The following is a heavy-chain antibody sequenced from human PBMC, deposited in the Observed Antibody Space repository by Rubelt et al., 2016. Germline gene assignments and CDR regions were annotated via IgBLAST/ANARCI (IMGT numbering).Heavy chain of an antibody. Sequence: EVHLVESGGGLVQPGGSLRLSCAASGFTVSSNYMSWVRQAPGKGLEWVSGTGTAGDTYYPGSLKGRFTVFREKAKKAVYLQRNSLTVEDTAGYYCARAQGGSHFPFDYGGQGTLVTVSS. V-gene: IGHV3-13*01. J-gene: IGHJ4*02. CDR1: GFTVSSNY. D-gene: IGHD1-26*01. CDR3: ARAQGGSHFPFDY. CDR2: TGTAGDT.